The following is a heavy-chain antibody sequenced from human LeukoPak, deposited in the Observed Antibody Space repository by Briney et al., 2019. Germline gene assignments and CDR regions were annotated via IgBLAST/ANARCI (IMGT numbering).Heavy chain of an antibody. Sequence: ASVKVSCKASGYTLTELSMHWVRQAPGKGLEWMGGFDPEDGETIYAQKFQGRVTMTEDTSTDTAYMELSSLRSEDTAVYYCATGYYDSSGYYRGGPYFDYWGQGTLVTVSS. CDR2: FDPEDGET. CDR1: GYTLTELS. J-gene: IGHJ4*02. CDR3: ATGYYDSSGYYRGGPYFDY. D-gene: IGHD3-22*01. V-gene: IGHV1-24*01.